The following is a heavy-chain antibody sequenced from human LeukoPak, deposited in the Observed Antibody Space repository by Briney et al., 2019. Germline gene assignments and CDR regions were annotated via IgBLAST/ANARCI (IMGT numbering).Heavy chain of an antibody. CDR2: IKQDGSEK. V-gene: IGHV3-7*03. Sequence: GGSLRLSCAASGFTFSSYWMSWVRQAPGKGLEWVANIKQDGSEKYYVDSVKGRFTISRDNAKNSLYLQMNSLRAEDTAVYYCAKDRDIVVVVAVPPSDYWGQGTLVTVSS. J-gene: IGHJ4*02. CDR1: GFTFSSYW. CDR3: AKDRDIVVVVAVPPSDY. D-gene: IGHD2-15*01.